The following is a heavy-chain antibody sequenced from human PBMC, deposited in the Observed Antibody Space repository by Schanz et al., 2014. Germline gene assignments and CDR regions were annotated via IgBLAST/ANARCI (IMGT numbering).Heavy chain of an antibody. J-gene: IGHJ6*02. CDR2: FHHEDGDT. D-gene: IGHD3-9*01. CDR1: GYTFTSYY. Sequence: QVQLVQSGAEVKKPGASVKVSCKASGYTFTSYYMHWVRQAPGQGLEWMGGFHHEDGDTVYAQKFQGRVIMTEDTSTDTAYVELSSLRSEDTAVYYCAKVDRTRYYAMDVWGQGTTVTVSS. CDR3: AKVDRTRYYAMDV. V-gene: IGHV1-24*01.